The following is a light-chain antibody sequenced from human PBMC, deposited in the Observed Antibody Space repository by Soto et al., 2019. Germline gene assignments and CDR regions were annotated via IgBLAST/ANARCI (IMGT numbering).Light chain of an antibody. J-gene: IGKJ1*01. V-gene: IGKV3-20*01. CDR3: QQYGNSPWT. CDR2: GAS. Sequence: EIVLTQSPATLSLSPGERATLSCRASQTVGSNYFAWYQQRPGQAPRLLVYGASSRATGVPDRFSGSGSGTDFTLTISRLETEDFAVYYCQQYGNSPWTFGQGTKVEIK. CDR1: QTVGSNY.